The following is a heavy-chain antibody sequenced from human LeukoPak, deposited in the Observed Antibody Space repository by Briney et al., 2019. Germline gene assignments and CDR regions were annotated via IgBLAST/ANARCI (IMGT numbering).Heavy chain of an antibody. CDR2: INWIGDST. V-gene: IGHV3-20*04. J-gene: IGHJ3*02. CDR3: ARAQFLEGLFGAFDI. Sequence: GGSLRLSCAASGFTFDDHGMSWVRHAPGKGLEWVSGINWIGDSTGYADSVKGRFTISRDNAKNSLFLQMNGLRAEDTAFYYCARAQFLEGLFGAFDIWGQGTMVTVSA. CDR1: GFTFDDHG. D-gene: IGHD3-3*01.